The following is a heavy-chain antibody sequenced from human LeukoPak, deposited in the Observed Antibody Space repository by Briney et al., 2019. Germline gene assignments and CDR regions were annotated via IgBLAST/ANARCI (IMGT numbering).Heavy chain of an antibody. CDR1: GGSFTDYF. CDR3: ARGRIAKIVVVHSFHYGMDV. D-gene: IGHD3-22*01. CDR2: INDYTGNT. V-gene: IGHV4-34*01. J-gene: IGHJ6*02. Sequence: SETLSLTCDVFGGSFTDYFWTWIRQSPGKGLEWIGEINDYTGNTNYNPSLNSRVSISLEKSKNQFSLELRSVTAADTAVYYCARGRIAKIVVVHSFHYGMDVWGQGTLVTVSS.